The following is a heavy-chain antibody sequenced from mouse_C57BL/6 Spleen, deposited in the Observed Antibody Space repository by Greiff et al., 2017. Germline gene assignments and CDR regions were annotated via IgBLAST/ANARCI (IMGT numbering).Heavy chain of an antibody. CDR1: GYTFTDYE. D-gene: IGHD4-1*01. V-gene: IGHV1-15*01. Sequence: QVQLQQSGAELVRPGASVTLSCKASGYTFTDYEMHWVKQTPVHGLEWIGAIDPETGGTAYNQKFKGKAILTADKSSSTAYMELRSLTSEDSAVYYCTRGSNCDTDYWYFDVWGTGTTVTVSS. CDR2: IDPETGGT. CDR3: TRGSNCDTDYWYFDV. J-gene: IGHJ1*03.